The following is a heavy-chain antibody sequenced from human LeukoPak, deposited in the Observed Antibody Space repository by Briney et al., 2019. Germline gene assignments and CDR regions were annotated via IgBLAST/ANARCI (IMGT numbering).Heavy chain of an antibody. J-gene: IGHJ4*02. D-gene: IGHD6-6*01. V-gene: IGHV3-48*04. CDR2: INGGSSLR. Sequence: GGSLRLSCTASGFTFSTYHMNWVRQAPGKGLEWISYINGGSSLRHYADSVKGRFTISRDNAKNSLYVQMNSLSAEDTAVYYCARIEYASSSSDCWGQGTLVTVSS. CDR3: ARIEYASSSSDC. CDR1: GFTFSTYH.